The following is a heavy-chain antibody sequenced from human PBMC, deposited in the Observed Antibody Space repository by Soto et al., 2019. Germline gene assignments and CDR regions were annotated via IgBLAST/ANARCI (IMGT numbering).Heavy chain of an antibody. CDR2: ISGYNGNT. CDR1: GYSFTTYG. D-gene: IGHD3-22*01. J-gene: IGHJ4*02. CDR3: VRDTYYYHSSGPAPFEY. V-gene: IGHV1-18*01. Sequence: QLQLVESGTEVKRSGASVKVSCKTSGYSFTTYGLSWVRQAPGRGLEWVGWISGYNGNTNYAQKFQGTVILPTDTPTTTGYMEIKSLSSDDTAVYYCVRDTYYYHSSGPAPFEYWGQGTQVTVSS.